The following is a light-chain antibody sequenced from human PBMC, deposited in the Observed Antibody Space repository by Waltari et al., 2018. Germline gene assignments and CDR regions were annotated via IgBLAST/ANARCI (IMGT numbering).Light chain of an antibody. CDR3: SSYTSSRAIFV. CDR1: RSDVGGYDY. J-gene: IGLJ1*01. V-gene: IGLV2-14*01. Sequence: QSALTQPASVSGSPGQSITISCTGTRSDVGGYDYVSWYQRHPGKVPKVMIYDVNKRPSGVSDRFSGSKSGYTASLTISGLQAQDEADYYCSSYTSSRAIFVFGIGTKVTVL. CDR2: DVN.